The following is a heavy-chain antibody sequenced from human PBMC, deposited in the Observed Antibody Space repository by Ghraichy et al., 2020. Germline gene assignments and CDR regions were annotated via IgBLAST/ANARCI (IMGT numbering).Heavy chain of an antibody. J-gene: IGHJ4*02. D-gene: IGHD3-10*01. CDR2: VYHTGSA. V-gene: IGHV4-38-2*02. CDR1: SFSISSGYF. Sequence: SETLSLTCTVSSFSISSGYFCAWIRQSPGKGLEWIGNVYHTGSAYYNPSLKSRVTISVDTSKNQFSLKLSSVTAADTAVYYCAREPNYDSGTYYPYYFDYWGQGTLVTVSA. CDR3: AREPNYDSGTYYPYYFDY.